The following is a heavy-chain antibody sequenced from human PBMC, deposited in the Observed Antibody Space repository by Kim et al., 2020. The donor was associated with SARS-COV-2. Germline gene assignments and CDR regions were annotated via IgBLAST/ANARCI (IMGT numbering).Heavy chain of an antibody. Sequence: GGSLRLSCVASGFTFSDYHMSWIRQAPGKGLEWISYISGGSSYIDYADSVKGRFTISRDNTKNSLYLQMNSLRAEDTAVYFCARGGLNWNDVDYWGQGTLVTVSS. CDR3: ARGGLNWNDVDY. V-gene: IGHV3-11*05. CDR2: ISGGSSYI. J-gene: IGHJ4*02. D-gene: IGHD1-1*01. CDR1: GFTFSDYH.